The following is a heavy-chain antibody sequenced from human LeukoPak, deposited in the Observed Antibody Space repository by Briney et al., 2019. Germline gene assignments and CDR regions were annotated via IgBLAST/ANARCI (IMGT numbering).Heavy chain of an antibody. D-gene: IGHD3-9*01. V-gene: IGHV1-8*01. CDR3: ARDGGYDILTGYYRY. CDR2: MNPNSGNT. CDR1: GYTFTSYD. Sequence: ASVKVSCKASGYTFTSYDINWVRQATGQGLEWMGWMNPNSGNTGYAQKFQGRVTMTRNTSISTAYMELSSLRSDDTAVYYCARDGGYDILTGYYRYWGQGTLVTVSS. J-gene: IGHJ4*02.